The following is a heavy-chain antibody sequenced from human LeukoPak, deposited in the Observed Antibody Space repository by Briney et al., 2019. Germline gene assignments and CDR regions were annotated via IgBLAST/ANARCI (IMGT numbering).Heavy chain of an antibody. CDR3: ARGPEQWLVEYYYYGMDV. CDR1: GGSISSGGYY. V-gene: IGHV4-31*03. Sequence: SETLSLACTVSGGSISSGGYYWSWIRQHPGKGLEWIGYIYYSGSTYYNPSLKSRVTISVDTSKNQFSLKLSSVTAADTAVYYCARGPEQWLVEYYYYGMDVWGKGTTVTVSS. D-gene: IGHD6-19*01. CDR2: IYYSGST. J-gene: IGHJ6*04.